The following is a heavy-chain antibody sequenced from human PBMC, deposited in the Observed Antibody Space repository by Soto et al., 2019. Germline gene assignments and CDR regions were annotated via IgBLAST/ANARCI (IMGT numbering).Heavy chain of an antibody. CDR2: INPNSGGT. V-gene: IGHV1-2*02. CDR1: GYTFTGYY. J-gene: IGHJ6*02. D-gene: IGHD3-3*01. CDR3: ARAIGDDFWSGPLPNGMDV. Sequence: QVQLVQSGAEVKKPGASVKVSCKASGYTFTGYYMHWVRQAPGQGLEWMGWINPNSGGTNYAQKFQGRVTMTRDTSISTAYMELSRLRSDDTAVYYCARAIGDDFWSGPLPNGMDVWGQGTTVTVSS.